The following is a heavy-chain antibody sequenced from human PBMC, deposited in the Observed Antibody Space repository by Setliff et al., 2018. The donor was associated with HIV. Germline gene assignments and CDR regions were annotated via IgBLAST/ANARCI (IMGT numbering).Heavy chain of an antibody. CDR2: INHSGST. CDR1: GGSFSAYY. Sequence: SETLSLTCAVYGGSFSAYYWTWIRQPPGKGLEWIGEINHSGSTNYNPSLKSRVTISVDTSKNQFSLKPRSVTAADTAIYYCARSDLDNGSGYFDYYSYYMDVWGRGTTVTVSS. D-gene: IGHD3-22*01. J-gene: IGHJ6*03. V-gene: IGHV4-34*01. CDR3: ARSDLDNGSGYFDYYSYYMDV.